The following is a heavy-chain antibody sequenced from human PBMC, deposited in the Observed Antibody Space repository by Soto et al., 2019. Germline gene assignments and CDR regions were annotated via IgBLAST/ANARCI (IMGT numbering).Heavy chain of an antibody. V-gene: IGHV3-74*01. D-gene: IGHD6-13*01. CDR3: GRAEAAAGVDY. CDR1: RFTFSSYW. CDR2: INSDGSST. J-gene: IGHJ4*02. Sequence: EVQLVESGGGLVQPGGSLRLSCAASRFTFSSYWMHWVRQAPGKGLVWVSRINSDGSSTSYADSVKGRFTISRDNAKDTLYLQMNSLRVEDTAVYYCGRAEAAAGVDYWGQGTLVTVSS.